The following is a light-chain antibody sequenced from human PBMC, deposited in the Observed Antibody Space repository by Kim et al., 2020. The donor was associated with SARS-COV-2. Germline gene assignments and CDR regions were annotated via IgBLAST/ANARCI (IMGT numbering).Light chain of an antibody. CDR3: QSYDSSIPWV. CDR2: EDN. J-gene: IGLJ3*02. CDR1: SGSIASNY. V-gene: IGLV6-57*03. Sequence: KTVTISCTRSSGSIASNYVQWYQQRPGSAPTIVIYEDNQRPSGVPDRFSGSIDSSSNSASLTISGLKTEDEADYYCQSYDSSIPWVFGGGTQLTVL.